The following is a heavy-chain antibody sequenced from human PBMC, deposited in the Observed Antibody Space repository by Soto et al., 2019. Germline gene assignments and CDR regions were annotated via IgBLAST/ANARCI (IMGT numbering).Heavy chain of an antibody. J-gene: IGHJ2*01. Sequence: GGSLRLSCAASGFTFSSYSMNWVRQAPGKGLEWVSSISSSSSYIYYADSVKGRFTISRDNAKNSLYLQMNSLRAEDTAVYYCASDGPTVTTFLWGRGTLVTVSS. CDR1: GFTFSSYS. V-gene: IGHV3-21*01. CDR3: ASDGPTVTTFL. D-gene: IGHD4-17*01. CDR2: ISSSSSYI.